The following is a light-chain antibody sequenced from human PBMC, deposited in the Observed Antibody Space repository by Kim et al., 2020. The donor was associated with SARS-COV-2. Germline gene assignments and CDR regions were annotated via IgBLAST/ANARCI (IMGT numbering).Light chain of an antibody. Sequence: SYELTQPPSMSESPGQTARITCSGDALPKKYAYWYQQKSGQAPVLVIYEDNKRPSGIPERFSGSSSGTVATLTISGAQVEDEADYYCYSTDSSGNHRVFGGGTQLTVL. CDR1: ALPKKY. V-gene: IGLV3-10*01. CDR3: YSTDSSGNHRV. CDR2: EDN. J-gene: IGLJ3*02.